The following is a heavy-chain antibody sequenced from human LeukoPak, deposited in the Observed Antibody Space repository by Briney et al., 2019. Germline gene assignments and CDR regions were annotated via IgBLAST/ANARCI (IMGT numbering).Heavy chain of an antibody. CDR2: IRYDGSNK. V-gene: IGHV3-30*02. CDR1: GFTFSSYG. CDR3: ARSVWGSYRAYYMDV. Sequence: AGGSLRLSCAASGFTFSSYGMHWVRQAPGKGLEWVAFIRYDGSNKYYADSVKGRFTISSDNSKNTLYLQMNSLRAEDTAVHYCARSVWGSYRAYYMDVWGKGTTVTVSS. D-gene: IGHD3-16*02. J-gene: IGHJ6*03.